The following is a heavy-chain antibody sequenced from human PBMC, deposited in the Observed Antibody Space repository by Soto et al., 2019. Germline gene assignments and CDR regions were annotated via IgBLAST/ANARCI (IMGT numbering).Heavy chain of an antibody. D-gene: IGHD5-18*01. V-gene: IGHV1-69*13. J-gene: IGHJ6*02. CDR1: GGTFSSYA. CDR3: ARDHSHYYGIDV. Sequence: GSSVKLSCKASGGTFSSYAISWGRQAPGQGLEWMGGIIPIFGTANYAQKFQGRVTITADESTSTAYMELSSLRSEDTAVYFCARDHSHYYGIDVCGQGTTLIVSS. CDR2: IIPIFGTA.